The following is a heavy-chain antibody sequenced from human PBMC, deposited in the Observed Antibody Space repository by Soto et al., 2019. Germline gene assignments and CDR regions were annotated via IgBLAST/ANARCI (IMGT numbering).Heavy chain of an antibody. J-gene: IGHJ4*02. D-gene: IGHD4-17*01. CDR1: GGSVSSDSYY. CDR3: SRSPDSGDYVDY. CDR2: IYFSGTT. Sequence: QAQLQESGPRLVQPSETLSLTCSVSGGSVSSDSYYWSWIRQPPGAGLEWIGYIYFSGTTNYTPSVESRVTILLASSKNQFSLKLSSVAAAETAVYYCSRSPDSGDYVDYWGQGTLVAVSS. V-gene: IGHV4-61*01.